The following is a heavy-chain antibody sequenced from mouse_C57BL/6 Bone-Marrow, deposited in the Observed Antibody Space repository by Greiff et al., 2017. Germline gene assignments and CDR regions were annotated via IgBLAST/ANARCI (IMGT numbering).Heavy chain of an antibody. CDR1: GYAFTNYL. CDR2: INPGSGGT. CDR3: ARWALCGSSSVYWYFDV. D-gene: IGHD1-1*01. Sequence: QVQLQQSGAELVRPGTSVTVSCKASGYAFTNYLIEWVKQRPGQGLEWIGVINPGSGGTNYNEKFKGKAPLTAAKSSSPAYMQLSSLTSEDSAVYVCARWALCGSSSVYWYFDVWGTGTTVTVSS. J-gene: IGHJ1*03. V-gene: IGHV1-54*01.